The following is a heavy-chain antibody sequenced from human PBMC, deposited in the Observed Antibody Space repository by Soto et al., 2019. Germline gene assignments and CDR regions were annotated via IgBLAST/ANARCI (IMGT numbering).Heavy chain of an antibody. CDR1: GFTFSTYS. CDR2: ISYSSSTI. J-gene: IGHJ5*02. CDR3: ARGPSSSWYRWFDP. D-gene: IGHD6-13*01. Sequence: GGSLRLSCAASGFTFSTYSMNWVRQAPGKGLEWVSYISYSSSTIYYADSVKGRFTISRDNAKNSLYLQMNSLRDEDTAVYYCARGPSSSWYRWFDPWGQGTLVTVSS. V-gene: IGHV3-48*02.